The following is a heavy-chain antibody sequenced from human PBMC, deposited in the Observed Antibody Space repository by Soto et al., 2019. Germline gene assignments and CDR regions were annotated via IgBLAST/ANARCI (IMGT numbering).Heavy chain of an antibody. CDR3: ARGLSRAGYPGDGMDV. CDR1: GGTFSSYA. D-gene: IGHD5-12*01. V-gene: IGHV1-69*12. CDR2: IIPIFGTA. Sequence: QVQLVQSGAEVKKPGSSVKVSCKASGGTFSSYAISWVRQAPGQGLEWMGGIIPIFGTANYAQKFQGRVTITADDPTSTAYMELSSLRSEDTAVYYCARGLSRAGYPGDGMDVWGQGTTVTVSS. J-gene: IGHJ6*02.